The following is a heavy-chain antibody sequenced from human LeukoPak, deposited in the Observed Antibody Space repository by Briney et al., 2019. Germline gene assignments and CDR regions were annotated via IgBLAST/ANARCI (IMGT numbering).Heavy chain of an antibody. J-gene: IGHJ6*03. V-gene: IGHV3-23*01. Sequence: PGGSLRLSCAASGFTFSSYAMSWVRQAPGKGLEWVSAISGSGGSTYYADSVKGRFTISRDNSKNTLYLQMNSLRAEDTAVYYCAKAYYGVRGVFWYYYYMDVWGKGTTVTVSS. D-gene: IGHD3-10*01. CDR1: GFTFSSYA. CDR3: AKAYYGVRGVFWYYYYMDV. CDR2: ISGSGGST.